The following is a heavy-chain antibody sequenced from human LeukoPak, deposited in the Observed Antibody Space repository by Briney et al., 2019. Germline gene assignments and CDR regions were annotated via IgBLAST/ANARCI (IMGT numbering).Heavy chain of an antibody. J-gene: IGHJ4*02. Sequence: GGSLRLSCSASAFTFSSYWMTWVRQAPGKGLECLATIKEDGSDKYYVDSVRGRFTISRDNAKNSLYLQMNSLRAEDTAVYYCARFRDYDSSGYYSLLFDYWGQGTLVTVSS. CDR1: AFTFSSYW. CDR2: IKEDGSDK. CDR3: ARFRDYDSSGYYSLLFDY. V-gene: IGHV3-7*02. D-gene: IGHD3-22*01.